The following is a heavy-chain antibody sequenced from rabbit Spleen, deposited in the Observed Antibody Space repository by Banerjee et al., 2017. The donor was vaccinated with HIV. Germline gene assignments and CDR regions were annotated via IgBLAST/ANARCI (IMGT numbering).Heavy chain of an antibody. Sequence: QEELEESGGGLVKPEGSLTFTCIASGVSFSADYYICWVRQAPGKGLEWIVCIDSGSSGFTYFASWAKGRFTISKTSSTTVTLQMTSLTAADTATYFCARDPYVIKNVGMWGPGTLVTVS. V-gene: IGHV1S45*01. CDR3: ARDPYVIKNVGM. J-gene: IGHJ6*01. CDR1: GVSFSADYY. D-gene: IGHD1-1*01. CDR2: IDSGSSGFT.